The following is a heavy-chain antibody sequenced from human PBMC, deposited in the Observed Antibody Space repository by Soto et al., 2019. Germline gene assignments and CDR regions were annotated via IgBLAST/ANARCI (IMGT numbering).Heavy chain of an antibody. CDR2: IGTGTRTR. CDR1: GFVLSSYS. D-gene: IGHD5-18*01. J-gene: IGHJ4*02. Sequence: EVQLVESGGGLVQPGGSLRLSCAASGFVLSSYSMSWVRQAPGKGLAWVSYIGTGTRTRYYADSVKGRFTISRDNGKNSLFLQMNSLRAEDTALYYCARSDSYGFGYWGQGTLVTVSS. CDR3: ARSDSYGFGY. V-gene: IGHV3-48*01.